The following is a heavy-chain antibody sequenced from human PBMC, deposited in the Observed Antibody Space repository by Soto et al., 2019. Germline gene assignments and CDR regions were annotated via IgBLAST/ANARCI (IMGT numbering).Heavy chain of an antibody. V-gene: IGHV4-61*01. CDR3: ARVVFECEGDHRDLHSLPTRRSSDL. CDR1: GGFVSSGSYY. D-gene: IGHD3-3*01. CDR2: MSHSGGT. J-gene: IGHJ2*01. Sequence: TLSLTCAVYGGFVSSGSYYWSWIRQPPGKGLEWIGEMSHSGGTHFNPSLKSRVTISVDTSKNQFSLKMSSVTAADAALYYCARVVFECEGDHRDLHSLPTRRSSDL.